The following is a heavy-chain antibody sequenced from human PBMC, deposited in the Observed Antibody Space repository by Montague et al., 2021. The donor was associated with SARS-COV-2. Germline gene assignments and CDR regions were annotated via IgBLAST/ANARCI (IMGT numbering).Heavy chain of an antibody. CDR1: GGSVSSGSYY. CDR3: ASLGSPAYCGGDCYLRDYGTDV. Sequence: TLSLTCTVSGGSVSSGSYYWSWIWQPAGKGLEWIGRIYTSGSSNYNPSLKSRVTISVDTSKNQFSLKVSSVTAADTAVYFCASLGSPAYCGGDCYLRDYGTDVWGQGTRVTVSS. V-gene: IGHV4-61*02. D-gene: IGHD2-21*02. CDR2: IYTSGSS. J-gene: IGHJ6*02.